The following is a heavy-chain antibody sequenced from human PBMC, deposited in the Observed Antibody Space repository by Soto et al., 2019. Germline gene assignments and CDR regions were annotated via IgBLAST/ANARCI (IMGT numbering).Heavy chain of an antibody. CDR1: GGTFSSYT. Sequence: QVKLVQSGAEVKKPGSSVKVSCKASGGTFSSYTFSWVRQAPGQGLEWMGRIIPILGITNYAQKFQGRVTITADKSTSTAYMEVSSLRSEDTAVYYCARDKGWFAPWGQGTLVTVSS. CDR2: IIPILGIT. CDR3: ARDKGWFAP. J-gene: IGHJ5*02. V-gene: IGHV1-69*08.